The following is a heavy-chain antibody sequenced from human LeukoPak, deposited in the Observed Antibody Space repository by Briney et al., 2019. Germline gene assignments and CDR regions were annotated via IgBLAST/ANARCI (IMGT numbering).Heavy chain of an antibody. Sequence: PGGSLRPSCAASGFTFSSYWMSWVRQAPGKGLEWVANIKQDGSEKYYVDSVKGRFTISRDNAKNSLYLQMNSLRAEDTAVYYCASDRDYYDSSGYLFDYWGQGTLVTVSS. J-gene: IGHJ4*02. D-gene: IGHD3-22*01. CDR2: IKQDGSEK. CDR3: ASDRDYYDSSGYLFDY. CDR1: GFTFSSYW. V-gene: IGHV3-7*01.